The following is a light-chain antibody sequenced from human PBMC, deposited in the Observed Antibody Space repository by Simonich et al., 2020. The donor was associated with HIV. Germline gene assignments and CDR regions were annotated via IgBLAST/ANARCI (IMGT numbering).Light chain of an antibody. V-gene: IGKV3-15*01. J-gene: IGKJ4*01. CDR2: GAS. CDR3: QQYNSYSLT. Sequence: EIVMTPSPVTLSVSPGERATLSCRASQSISSNLAWYQQKPGQAPRLLIYGASTRATGIPAKFSGSWSGTEFTLTISSMQSEDIAVYYCQQYNSYSLTFGGGTKVEIK. CDR1: QSISSN.